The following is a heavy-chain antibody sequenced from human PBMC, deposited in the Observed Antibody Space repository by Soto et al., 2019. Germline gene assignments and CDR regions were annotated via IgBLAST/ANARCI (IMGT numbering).Heavy chain of an antibody. V-gene: IGHV3-30-3*01. CDR3: ARDPDIVVVTALDY. CDR2: ISYDGSNK. Sequence: GGSLRLSCAASGFTFSSYAMHWVRQAPGKGLEWVAVISYDGSNKYYADSVKGRFTISRDNSKNTLYLQMNSLRAEDTAVYYCARDPDIVVVTALDYWGQGTLVTVSS. D-gene: IGHD2-21*02. J-gene: IGHJ4*02. CDR1: GFTFSSYA.